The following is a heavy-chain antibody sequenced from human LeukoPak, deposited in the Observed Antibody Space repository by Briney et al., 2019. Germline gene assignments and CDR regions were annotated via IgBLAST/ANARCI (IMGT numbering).Heavy chain of an antibody. CDR3: AKDRVVVVPAAIFDY. V-gene: IGHV3-30-3*01. CDR2: ISYDGNNK. CDR1: GFTFSSYA. D-gene: IGHD2-2*01. Sequence: PGGSLRLSCAASGFTFSSYAMHWVRQAPGKGLEWLAVISYDGNNKYYADSLKGRFTISRDNSKTTLYLQMNSLRAEDTAVYYCAKDRVVVVPAAIFDYWGQGTLVTVSS. J-gene: IGHJ4*02.